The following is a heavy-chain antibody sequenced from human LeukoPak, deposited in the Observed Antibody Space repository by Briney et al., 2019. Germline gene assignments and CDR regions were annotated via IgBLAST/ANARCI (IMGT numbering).Heavy chain of an antibody. CDR2: IYYSGST. D-gene: IGHD7-27*01. J-gene: IGHJ4*02. CDR1: GGPISSSTYY. Sequence: SETLSLTCTVSGGPISSSTYYWGWIRQPPGKGLEWIGSIYYSGSTYYNPSLKSRVTISVDTSKNQFSLKLSSVTAADTAVYYCARRDWGQYYFDYWGQGTLVTVSS. CDR3: ARRDWGQYYFDY. V-gene: IGHV4-39*01.